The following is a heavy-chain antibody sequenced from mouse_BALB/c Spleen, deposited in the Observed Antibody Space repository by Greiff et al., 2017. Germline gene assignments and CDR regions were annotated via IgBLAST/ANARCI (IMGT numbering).Heavy chain of an antibody. D-gene: IGHD1-1*01. V-gene: IGHV1-4*01. CDR2: INPSSGYT. Sequence: VQLVESGAELARPGASVKMSCKASGYTFTSYTMHWVKQRPGQGLEWIGYINPSSGYTNYNQKFKDKATLTADKSSSTAYMQLSSLTSEDSAVYYCARTYGSSSWFADWGEGTLVTVSA. CDR1: GYTFTSYT. J-gene: IGHJ3*01. CDR3: ARTYGSSSWFAD.